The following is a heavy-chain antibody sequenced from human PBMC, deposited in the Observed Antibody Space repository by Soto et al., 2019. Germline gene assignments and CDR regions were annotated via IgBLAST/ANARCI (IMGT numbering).Heavy chain of an antibody. D-gene: IGHD3-3*01. CDR3: TRHDSNYDFWSGSPPRYGMDV. V-gene: IGHV1-46*03. J-gene: IGHJ6*02. CDR1: GYTFTSYY. Sequence: ASVKVSCKASGYTFTSYYMHWVRQAPGQGLERMGIINPSSGSTSYAQKFQGRVTMTRDTSTSTVYMELRSLRSDDTAVYYCTRHDSNYDFWSGSPPRYGMDVWGQGTTVTVSS. CDR2: INPSSGST.